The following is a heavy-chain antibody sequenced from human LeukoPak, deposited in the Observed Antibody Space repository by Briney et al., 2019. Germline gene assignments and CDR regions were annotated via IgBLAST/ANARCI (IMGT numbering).Heavy chain of an antibody. CDR3: VRGPVRYYFDY. Sequence: PSETLSLTCAVYGGSFSGYYWSWIRQPPGKGLEWIGEINHSGSTNYNPSLKSRVTISVDTSKNQFSLNLTSVTAADTAVYYCVRGPVRYYFDYWGQGTLVTVSS. D-gene: IGHD3-9*01. CDR2: INHSGST. V-gene: IGHV4-34*01. CDR1: GGSFSGYY. J-gene: IGHJ4*02.